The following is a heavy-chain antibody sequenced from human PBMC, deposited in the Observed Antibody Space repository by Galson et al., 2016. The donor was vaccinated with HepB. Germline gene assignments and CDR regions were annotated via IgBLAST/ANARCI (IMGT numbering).Heavy chain of an antibody. V-gene: IGHV4-4*02. J-gene: IGHJ4*02. CDR3: ARHVGVPGKRGFDY. CDR2: TYHSGTA. Sequence: TLSLTCAVSGGSISSGNWWSWVRQPPGKGLEWIGETYHSGTANYNPSLESRGTMSLDKSKNQITLKGTSVTAADTAVYYCARHVGVPGKRGFDYWGQGTLVTVSS. D-gene: IGHD2-2*01. CDR1: GGSISSGNW.